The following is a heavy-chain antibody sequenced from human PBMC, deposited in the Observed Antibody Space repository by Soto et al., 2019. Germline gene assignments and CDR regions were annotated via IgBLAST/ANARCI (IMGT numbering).Heavy chain of an antibody. CDR3: ARDHTYDFWSGYYLASWYMDV. D-gene: IGHD3-3*01. V-gene: IGHV1-18*01. CDR2: ISAYNGNT. Sequence: VKVSCKASGYTFTSYGISWVRQAPGQGLEWMGWISAYNGNTNYAQKLQGRVTMTTDTSTSTAYMELRSLRSDDTAVYYCARDHTYDFWSGYYLASWYMDVWGKGTTVTVS. J-gene: IGHJ6*03. CDR1: GYTFTSYG.